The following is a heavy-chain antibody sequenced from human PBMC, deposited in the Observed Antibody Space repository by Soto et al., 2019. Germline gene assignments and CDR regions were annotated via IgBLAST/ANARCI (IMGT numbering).Heavy chain of an antibody. CDR2: IIPLLGIA. J-gene: IGHJ4*02. V-gene: IGHV1-69*04. Sequence: QVQLVQSGAEVKKPGSSVKVSCKASGGTFSSYPISWVRQAPGQGLEWMGGIIPLLGIANYAQKFQGRVKIPADKSTSTAYMELSSLSSEDTAVYYCARGEQLVGYFDYWGQGTLVTVSS. CDR3: ARGEQLVGYFDY. CDR1: GGTFSSYP. D-gene: IGHD6-6*01.